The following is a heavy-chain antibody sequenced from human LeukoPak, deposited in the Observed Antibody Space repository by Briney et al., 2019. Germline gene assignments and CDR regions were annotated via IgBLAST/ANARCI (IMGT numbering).Heavy chain of an antibody. CDR2: IYSGGET. CDR3: VRDYSNFVQGD. J-gene: IGHJ4*02. D-gene: IGHD4-11*01. V-gene: IGHV4-39*02. CDR1: GDSISSSHYY. Sequence: PSETLSLTCTVSGDSISSSHYYWGWIRQSPGKGLEWIGSIYSGGETHYNPSLNSRVTIFLDTSKNRFSLNLISVTATDTAVYYCVRDYSNFVQGDWGQGTLVTVSS.